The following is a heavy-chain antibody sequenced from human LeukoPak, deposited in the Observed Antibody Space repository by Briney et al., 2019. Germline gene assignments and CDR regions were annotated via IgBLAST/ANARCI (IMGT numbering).Heavy chain of an antibody. D-gene: IGHD3-10*01. V-gene: IGHV3-7*01. CDR1: GFTISNYW. CDR2: IKGDGSEK. J-gene: IGHJ5*02. CDR3: ARVYSYGSGSYWGRPKKCFDA. Sequence: PGGPRRLPCTASGFTISNYWMTWVRQAPGKGLEWVATIKGDGSEKYYVDSVKGRFTISRDNAQNSLYLQMNSLRVEDTAVFYCARVYSYGSGSYWGRPKKCFDAWGQGTLVTVSS.